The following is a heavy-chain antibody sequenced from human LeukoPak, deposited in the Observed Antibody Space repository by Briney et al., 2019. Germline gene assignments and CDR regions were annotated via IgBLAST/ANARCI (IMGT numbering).Heavy chain of an antibody. CDR1: GGSISSSSYY. CDR2: IYYSGST. CDR3: AKEAVAAAGPFDY. J-gene: IGHJ4*02. Sequence: SEALSLPFTVSGGSISSSSYYWGWIRPPPEKGLEGIGIIYYSGSTYYNPPLKRRVTISVDTAKNKFSLKLSSVTAADTAIYYCAKEAVAAAGPFDYWGQGTLVTVSS. V-gene: IGHV4-39*07. D-gene: IGHD6-13*01.